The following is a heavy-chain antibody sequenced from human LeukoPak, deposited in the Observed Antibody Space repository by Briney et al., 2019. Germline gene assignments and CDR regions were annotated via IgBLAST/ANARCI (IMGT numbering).Heavy chain of an antibody. Sequence: PSETLSLTCSVSGGSISRYYWSWIRQPAGKGMEWIGRIYSSGSTDYNPSLKSRVTLSVDTSKNQFSLKLSSVAAADTAVYYCASHLTTDFDYWRQGTLVTVSS. CDR2: IYSSGST. CDR3: ASHLTTDFDY. CDR1: GGSISRYY. V-gene: IGHV4-4*07. J-gene: IGHJ4*02. D-gene: IGHD1-1*01.